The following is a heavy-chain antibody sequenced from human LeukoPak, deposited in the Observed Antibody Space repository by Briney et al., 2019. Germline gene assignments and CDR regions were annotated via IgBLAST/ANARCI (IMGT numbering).Heavy chain of an antibody. CDR1: GFTVSSNY. D-gene: IGHD1-26*01. CDR3: ARGGSGVPALGIVGATVGRDAFDI. CDR2: IYSGGST. J-gene: IGHJ3*02. V-gene: IGHV3-53*01. Sequence: GGSLRLSCAASGFTVSSNYMSWVRQAPGKGLEWVSVIYSGGSTYYADSVKGRFTISRDNSKNTLYLQMNSLRAEDTAVYYCARGGSGVPALGIVGATVGRDAFDIWGQGTMVTVSS.